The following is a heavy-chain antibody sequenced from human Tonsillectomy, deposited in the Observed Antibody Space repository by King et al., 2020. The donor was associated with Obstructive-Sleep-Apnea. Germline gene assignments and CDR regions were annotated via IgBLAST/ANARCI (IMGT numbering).Heavy chain of an antibody. V-gene: IGHV4-34*01. CDR2: INHSGST. J-gene: IGHJ4*02. CDR1: GGSFSGYY. Sequence: VQLPQWGAGLLKPSETLSLTCAVYGGSFSGYYWSWIRQPPGKGLEWIGEINHSGSTNYNPSLKSRVTISVDTSKNQFSLKLSSVTAADTAVYYCARLVAEEAAGTSWFDYWGQGTLVTVSS. D-gene: IGHD6-13*01. CDR3: ARLVAEEAAGTSWFDY.